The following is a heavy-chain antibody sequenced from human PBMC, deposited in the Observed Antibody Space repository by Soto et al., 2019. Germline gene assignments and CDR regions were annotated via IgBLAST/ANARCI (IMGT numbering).Heavy chain of an antibody. D-gene: IGHD3-22*01. CDR1: AGTFSSYI. Sequence: SVKISCKASAGTFSSYIISWARQAPGQGLEWMGGIIPIFGTANYAQKFQGRVTITADESTSTAYMELSSLRSEDTAVYYCARVTYYYDSSGYYREPTRWFDPWGQGTLVTVSS. V-gene: IGHV1-69*13. CDR2: IIPIFGTA. CDR3: ARVTYYYDSSGYYREPTRWFDP. J-gene: IGHJ5*02.